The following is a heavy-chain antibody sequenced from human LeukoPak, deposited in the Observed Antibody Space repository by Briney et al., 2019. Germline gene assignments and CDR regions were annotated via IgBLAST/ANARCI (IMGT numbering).Heavy chain of an antibody. D-gene: IGHD3-22*01. CDR3: ARAVLGVVVADDAFDI. Sequence: SETLSLTCAVYGGSFSGYYWSWIRQPPGKGLEWIGEINHSGSTNYNPSLKSRVAISVDTSKNQFSLKLSSVTAADTAVYYCARAVLGVVVADDAFDIWGQGTMVTVSS. J-gene: IGHJ3*02. CDR1: GGSFSGYY. V-gene: IGHV4-34*01. CDR2: INHSGST.